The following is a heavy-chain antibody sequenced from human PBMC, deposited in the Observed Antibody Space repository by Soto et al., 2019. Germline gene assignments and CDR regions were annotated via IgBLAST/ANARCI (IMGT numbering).Heavy chain of an antibody. V-gene: IGHV4-59*08. CDR3: ARRWGRSFDY. Sequence: ETLSLTCTVSGGSISSYYWSWIRQPPGKGLEWIGYIYYSGSTNYNPSLKSRVTISVDTSKNQFSLKLSSVTAADTAVYYCARRWGRSFDYWGQGTLVTVSS. J-gene: IGHJ4*02. D-gene: IGHD2-15*01. CDR1: GGSISSYY. CDR2: IYYSGST.